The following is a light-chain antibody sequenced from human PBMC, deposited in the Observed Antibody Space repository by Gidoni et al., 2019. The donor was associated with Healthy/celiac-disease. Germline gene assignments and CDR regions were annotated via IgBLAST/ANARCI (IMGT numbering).Light chain of an antibody. CDR3: QQYNNWPRHT. J-gene: IGKJ2*01. CDR2: GAS. CDR1: QSVSSN. V-gene: IGKV3-15*01. Sequence: IVMPPSPATLSVSPGERATLSCRASQSVSSNLAWYQQKPGQAPRLLIYGASTRATGIPARVSGSGSGTECTLTISSLQSEDFAVYYCQQYNNWPRHTFGQGTKLEIK.